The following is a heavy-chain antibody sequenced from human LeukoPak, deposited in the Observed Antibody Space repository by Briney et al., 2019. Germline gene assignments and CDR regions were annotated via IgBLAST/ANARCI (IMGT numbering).Heavy chain of an antibody. CDR3: ARHVAPYCSGGSCYQNWFDP. CDR2: IYYSGST. CDR1: GYSISSGYY. J-gene: IGHJ5*02. V-gene: IGHV4-38-2*02. Sequence: SETLSLTCTVSGYSISSGYYWGWIRQPPGKGLEWIGSIYYSGSTYYNPSLKSRVTISVDTSKNQFSLKLSSVTAADTAVYYCARHVAPYCSGGSCYQNWFDPWGQGTLVTVSS. D-gene: IGHD2-15*01.